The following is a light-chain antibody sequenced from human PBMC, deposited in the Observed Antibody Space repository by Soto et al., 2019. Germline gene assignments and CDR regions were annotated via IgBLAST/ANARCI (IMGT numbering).Light chain of an antibody. CDR3: AAWDDSLSGYV. Sequence: QSALTQPPSASGTPGQRVTISCSGSSSNIGSNYVYWYQHLPGTAPKLLIYRNNQRPSGVPDRFSGSKSGTSASLAISGLRSEDEADYYCAAWDDSLSGYVFGTGTKDTDL. J-gene: IGLJ1*01. CDR2: RNN. V-gene: IGLV1-47*01. CDR1: SSNIGSNY.